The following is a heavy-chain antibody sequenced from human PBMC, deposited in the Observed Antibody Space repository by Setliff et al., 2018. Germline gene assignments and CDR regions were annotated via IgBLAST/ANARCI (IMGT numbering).Heavy chain of an antibody. D-gene: IGHD1-1*01. J-gene: IGHJ4*02. CDR1: GGSFSSSRYY. Sequence: PSETLSLTCAAYGGSFSSSRYYWAWIRQPPGKGLEWIGNIYYSGTTYSNPSLKSRVTMSVDTSKNQFSLRPNSVTASDTAVYYCATTGTYRYFDYWGQGTLVTVSS. CDR2: IYYSGTT. CDR3: ATTGTYRYFDY. V-gene: IGHV4-39*01.